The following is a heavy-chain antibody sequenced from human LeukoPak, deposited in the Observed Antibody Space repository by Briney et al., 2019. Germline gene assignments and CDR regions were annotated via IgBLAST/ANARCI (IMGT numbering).Heavy chain of an antibody. CDR1: GFIFSSYS. D-gene: IGHD3-10*02. CDR3: TKLQPMFGYLS. V-gene: IGHV3-48*01. CDR2: ISSSTTI. Sequence: GGSLRLSCAASGFIFSSYSMNWVRQAPGKGLEWVSYISSSTTIKYADAVKGRFTIFRDKAKNSLYLQMSSLRAEDTAVYYCTKLQPMFGYLSWGQGTLVTVSS. J-gene: IGHJ5*02.